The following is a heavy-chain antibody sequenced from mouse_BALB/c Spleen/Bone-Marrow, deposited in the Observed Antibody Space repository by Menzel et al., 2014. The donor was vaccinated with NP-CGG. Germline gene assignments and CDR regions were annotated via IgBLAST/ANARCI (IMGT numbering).Heavy chain of an antibody. Sequence: EVKLVESGGDLVQPGGSLKLSCAASGFTFSSYTMSWVRQTPEKRLEWVAYISNGGGSTYYPDTVKGRFTISRDNAKNPLYLQMSSLRSEDTAMYYCARGGYYFDYWGQGTTLTVSS. J-gene: IGHJ2*01. V-gene: IGHV5-12-2*01. CDR3: ARGGYYFDY. CDR1: GFTFSSYT. CDR2: ISNGGGST.